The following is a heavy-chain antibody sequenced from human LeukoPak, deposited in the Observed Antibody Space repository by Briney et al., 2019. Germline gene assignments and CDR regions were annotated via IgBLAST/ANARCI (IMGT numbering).Heavy chain of an antibody. Sequence: GASVKVSCKASGYTFTGYYMHWVRQAPGQGLEWMGWINPNSGGTNYAQKFQGRVTMTRDTSISTAYMELSRLRSDDTAVYYCARHSDITIFGVVIYVLDYWGQGTLVTVSS. CDR1: GYTFTGYY. J-gene: IGHJ4*02. CDR3: ARHSDITIFGVVIYVLDY. D-gene: IGHD3-3*01. V-gene: IGHV1-2*02. CDR2: INPNSGGT.